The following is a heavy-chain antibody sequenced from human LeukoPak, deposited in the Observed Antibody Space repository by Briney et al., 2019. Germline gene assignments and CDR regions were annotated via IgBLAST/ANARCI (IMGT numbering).Heavy chain of an antibody. CDR1: GGSFSSYY. CDR2: IYISGST. D-gene: IGHD1-14*01. Sequence: SETLSLTCTVSGGSFSSYYWSWIRQPAGKGLECIARIYISGSTSYNPSLKSRVTMSVDTSKNQFSLRLSSVTAADTAVYYCATANRYSLYMDVWGKGTTVTVSS. CDR3: ATANRYSLYMDV. V-gene: IGHV4-4*07. J-gene: IGHJ6*03.